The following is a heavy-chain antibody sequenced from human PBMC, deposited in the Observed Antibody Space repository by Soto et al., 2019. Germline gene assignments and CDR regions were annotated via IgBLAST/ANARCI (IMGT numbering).Heavy chain of an antibody. V-gene: IGHV4-39*01. J-gene: IGHJ4*02. D-gene: IGHD2-15*01. CDR1: GDSISNRVYC. Sequence: SETISFTCTVTGDSISNRVYCWGWVRQPPRKGRQWIGSSFXSGSAYNNPSLRSRVSMSIDTSKDQFSLKLKSVTDADTALYFFARQGSVRVTQAYFDGGGPGSLVTVSS. CDR3: ARQGSVRVTQAYFDG. CDR2: SFXSGSA.